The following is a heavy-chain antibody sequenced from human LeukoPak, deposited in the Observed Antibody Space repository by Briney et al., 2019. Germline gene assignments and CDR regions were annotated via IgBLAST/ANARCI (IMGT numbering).Heavy chain of an antibody. CDR1: GFTFRSYG. Sequence: GGSLRLSCAASGFTFRSYGMHWVRQAPGKGLEWVAIIWYDGSNKYYADSVKGRFTISRDNSKNTLYLQMDSLRGEDTAVYYCAKDFRIGYSAHFDYWGQGALVTVSS. J-gene: IGHJ4*02. CDR2: IWYDGSNK. CDR3: AKDFRIGYSAHFDY. D-gene: IGHD2-21*01. V-gene: IGHV3-33*06.